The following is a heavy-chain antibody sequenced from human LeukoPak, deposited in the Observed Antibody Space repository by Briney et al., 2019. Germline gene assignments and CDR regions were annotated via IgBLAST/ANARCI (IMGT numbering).Heavy chain of an antibody. CDR3: ARGVAAAGTVYYYMDV. CDR2: IYTSGST. J-gene: IGHJ6*03. V-gene: IGHV4-61*02. D-gene: IGHD6-13*01. CDR1: GGSISSGSYY. Sequence: SETLSLTCTVSGGSISSGSYYWSWIRQPAGKGLEWIGRIYTSGSTNYNPSLKSRVTMSVDTSKNQFSLKLSSVTAADTAVYYCARGVAAAGTVYYYMDVWGKGTTVTISS.